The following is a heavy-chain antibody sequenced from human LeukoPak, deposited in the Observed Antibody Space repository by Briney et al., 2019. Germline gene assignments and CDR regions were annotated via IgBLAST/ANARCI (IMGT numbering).Heavy chain of an antibody. CDR2: IGTAGDT. Sequence: SCKVSGYTLTELSMHWVRQAPGKGLEWVSAIGTAGDTYYPGSVKGRFTISRENAKNSLYLQMNSLRAGDTAVYYCARDFSGVGMDVWGQGTTVTVSS. V-gene: IGHV3-13*01. J-gene: IGHJ6*02. D-gene: IGHD6-25*01. CDR1: GYTLTELS. CDR3: ARDFSGVGMDV.